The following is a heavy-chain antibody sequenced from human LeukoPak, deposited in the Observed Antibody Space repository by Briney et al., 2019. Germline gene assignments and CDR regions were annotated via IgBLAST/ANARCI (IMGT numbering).Heavy chain of an antibody. CDR2: IYHSGST. CDR3: ARPAAISGDAFDI. Sequence: SETLSLTCTVSGGSISSSSYYWGWIRQPPGKGLEWIGYIYHSGSTYYNPSLKSRVTISVDRSKNQFSLKLSSVTAADTAVYYCARPAAISGDAFDIWGQGTMVTVSS. CDR1: GGSISSSSYY. D-gene: IGHD2-2*01. J-gene: IGHJ3*02. V-gene: IGHV4-39*07.